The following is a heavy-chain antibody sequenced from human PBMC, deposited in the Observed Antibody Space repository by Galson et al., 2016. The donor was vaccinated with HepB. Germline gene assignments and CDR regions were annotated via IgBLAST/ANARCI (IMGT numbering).Heavy chain of an antibody. V-gene: IGHV3-23*01. J-gene: IGHJ4*02. Sequence: SLRLSCASSGFTFRYYAMTWVRQAPGKGLEWVSDISGAGGTTHYADSVKGRFTIPRDNSRDTLYLQMDRLRAADTAVYYCAKERGWYGGPNFGSWGQGTLVTVSS. D-gene: IGHD2-15*01. CDR1: GFTFRYYA. CDR3: AKERGWYGGPNFGS. CDR2: ISGAGGTT.